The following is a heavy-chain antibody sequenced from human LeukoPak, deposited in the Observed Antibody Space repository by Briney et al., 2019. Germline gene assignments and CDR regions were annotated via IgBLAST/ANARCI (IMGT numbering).Heavy chain of an antibody. D-gene: IGHD6-13*01. Sequence: ASVKVSCKASGYTFTDYYMHWVRQAPGQGLEWMGWINPNSGGTNYAQKFQGRVTMTRDTSISTAYMELSRLRSDDTAVYYCARVRYDDSSSWSSYFDYWGQGTLVTVSS. V-gene: IGHV1-2*02. J-gene: IGHJ4*02. CDR3: ARVRYDDSSSWSSYFDY. CDR2: INPNSGGT. CDR1: GYTFTDYY.